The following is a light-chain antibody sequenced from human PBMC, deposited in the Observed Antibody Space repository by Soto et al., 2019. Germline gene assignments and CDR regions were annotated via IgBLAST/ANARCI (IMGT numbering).Light chain of an antibody. CDR3: CSYAGDFYV. CDR1: TSDVGGYVY. Sequence: QSALTQPRSVSGSPGQSVAISCTGTTSDVGGYVYVSWYQQHPGKAPELIIFDVTKRPSGVPDRFSGSKSGNTASLTISGLQAEDEADYFCCSYAGDFYVFGSGTKVTVL. V-gene: IGLV2-11*01. CDR2: DVT. J-gene: IGLJ1*01.